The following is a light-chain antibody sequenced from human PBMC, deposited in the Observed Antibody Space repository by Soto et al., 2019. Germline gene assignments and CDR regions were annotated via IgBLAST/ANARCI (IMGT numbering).Light chain of an antibody. CDR3: QTWGTGSAV. V-gene: IGLV4-69*01. CDR1: SGYNNYA. J-gene: IGLJ7*01. Sequence: QLVLTQSPSASASLGASVKLTCTLSSGYNNYAIAWHQQQPDKSPRYLMKLNSDGSHSKGDGIPDRFSGSSSGAERYLTISSLQSEDEADYYCQTWGTGSAVFGGGTQLTVL. CDR2: LNSDGSH.